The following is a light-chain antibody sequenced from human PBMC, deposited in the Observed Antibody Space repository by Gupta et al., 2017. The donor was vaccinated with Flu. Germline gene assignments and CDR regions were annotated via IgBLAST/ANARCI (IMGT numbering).Light chain of an antibody. CDR3: QQYGTSPPNS. V-gene: IGKV3-20*01. J-gene: IGKJ2*03. CDR1: QSVNRNF. CDR2: GAS. Sequence: EIVLTQSPGTLSLSPGERATLSCRASQSVNRNFLAWYKHKPGQAPRLLIYGASSRVTGIPDRFSASGSETDFTLTISRLEPEDFAVYYCQQYGTSPPNSFGQGTKLQIK.